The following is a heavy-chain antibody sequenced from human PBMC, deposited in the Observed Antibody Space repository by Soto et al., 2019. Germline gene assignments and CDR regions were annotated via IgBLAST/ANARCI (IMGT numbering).Heavy chain of an antibody. CDR2: IYWIGTX. Sequence: PSETLSLTCTVAGGSISSSSYHWGWIRQPPGKCLEWIGSIYWIGTXXYSPSLKXXLTISVDTSNXQFSLXLRSVTAADTAVYYCARQLIYWGQGTPVTVSS. CDR1: GGSISSSSYH. CDR3: ARQLIY. J-gene: IGHJ4*02. D-gene: IGHD2-21*01. V-gene: IGHV4-39*01.